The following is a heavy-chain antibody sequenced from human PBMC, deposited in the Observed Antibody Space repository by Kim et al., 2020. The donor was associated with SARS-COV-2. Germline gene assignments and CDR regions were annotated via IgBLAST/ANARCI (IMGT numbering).Heavy chain of an antibody. CDR3: AREGPSSWTFWFDY. J-gene: IGHJ4*02. CDR1: GFTFSSYG. CDR2: IWYDGSNK. Sequence: GGSLRLSCAASGFTFSSYGMHWVRQAPGKGLEWVAVIWYDGSNKYYADSVKGRFTISRDNSKNTLYLQMNSLRAEDTAVYYCAREGPSSWTFWFDYWGQGTLVTVSS. D-gene: IGHD6-13*01. V-gene: IGHV3-33*01.